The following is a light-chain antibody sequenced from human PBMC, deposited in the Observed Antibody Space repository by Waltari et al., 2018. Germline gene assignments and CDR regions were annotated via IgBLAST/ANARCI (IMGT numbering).Light chain of an antibody. J-gene: IGLJ2*01. V-gene: IGLV1-47*01. CDR1: KSNTESND. CDR2: RNH. CDR3: AAWDDNLGGLV. Sequence: QSVLTQPPSASGTPGQRATISCSGSKSNTESNDVYWYQQLPGTAPKLLIFRNHQRPSGAPDRISGSKSDTSAFLAISGLRHDDDAVYYCAAWDDNLGGLVFGGGTKLTVL.